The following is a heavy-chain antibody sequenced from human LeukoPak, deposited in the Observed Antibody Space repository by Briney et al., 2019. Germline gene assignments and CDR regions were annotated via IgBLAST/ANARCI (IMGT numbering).Heavy chain of an antibody. CDR3: TTDRIYDILTGCYTTDY. CDR2: IKRKTDGGTT. CDR1: GFTFSNAW. Sequence: GGSLRLSCAASGFTFSNAWMSWVRQAPGKGLEWVGRIKRKTDGGTTDYAAPVKDRFTISRDDSKNTLYLQMNSLKTEDTAVYYCTTDRIYDILTGCYTTDYWGQGTLVTVSS. V-gene: IGHV3-15*01. D-gene: IGHD3-9*01. J-gene: IGHJ4*02.